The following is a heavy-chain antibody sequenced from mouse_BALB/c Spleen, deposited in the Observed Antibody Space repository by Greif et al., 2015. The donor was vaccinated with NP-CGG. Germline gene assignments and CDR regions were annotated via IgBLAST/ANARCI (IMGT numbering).Heavy chain of an antibody. J-gene: IGHJ4*01. D-gene: IGHD3-1*01. V-gene: IGHV5-17*02. CDR1: GFTFSSFG. Sequence: EVQLVESGGGLVQPGGSRKLSCAASGFTFSSFGMHWVRQAPEKGLEWAAYISSGSSTIYYADTVKGRFTISRDNPKNTLFLQMTSLRSEDTAMYYCARSRGYGSAMDYWGQGTSVTVSS. CDR3: ARSRGYGSAMDY. CDR2: ISSGSSTI.